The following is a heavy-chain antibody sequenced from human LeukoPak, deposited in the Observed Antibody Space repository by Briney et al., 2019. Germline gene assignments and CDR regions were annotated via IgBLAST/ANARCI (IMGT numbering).Heavy chain of an antibody. CDR1: GYTFTGYY. D-gene: IGHD3-22*01. CDR3: ARDQDSSGRNWFEP. CDR2: INTNSGGT. V-gene: IGHV1-2*02. Sequence: ASVTVSFKSSGYTFTGYYMHWLRQAPAQGLGWMGWINTNSGGTNYAHKLQGRVTMTSDTSISTAYMELSRLRSDDTAVYYCARDQDSSGRNWFEPWGQGTLVTVSS. J-gene: IGHJ5*02.